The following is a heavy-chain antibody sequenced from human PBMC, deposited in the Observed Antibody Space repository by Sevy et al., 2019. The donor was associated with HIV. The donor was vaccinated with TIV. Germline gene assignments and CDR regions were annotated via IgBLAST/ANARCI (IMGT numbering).Heavy chain of an antibody. V-gene: IGHV3-21*01. Sequence: GGSLRLSCAASGFTFSSYSMNWVRQAPGKGLEWVSSISSSSSYIYYADSVKGGFTISRDNAKNSLYLQMNSLRAEDTAVYYCARGYYDILTGYYSNYYMDVWGKGTTVTVSS. CDR3: ARGYYDILTGYYSNYYMDV. CDR2: ISSSSSYI. J-gene: IGHJ6*03. CDR1: GFTFSSYS. D-gene: IGHD3-9*01.